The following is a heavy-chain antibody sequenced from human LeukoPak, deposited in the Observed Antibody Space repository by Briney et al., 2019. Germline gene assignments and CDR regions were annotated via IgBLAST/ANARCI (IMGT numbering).Heavy chain of an antibody. D-gene: IGHD2-15*01. Sequence: GGSLRLSCAASRFTFSSYWVHWVSQPQGKGLVWVSRINSDGSTTNYADSVNGRFTISRDNAENTLYLQMNSLRVEDTAVYYCTRRVSATRWFDPWGQGTLVTVSS. J-gene: IGHJ5*02. CDR1: RFTFSSYW. CDR2: INSDGSTT. V-gene: IGHV3-74*01. CDR3: TRRVSATRWFDP.